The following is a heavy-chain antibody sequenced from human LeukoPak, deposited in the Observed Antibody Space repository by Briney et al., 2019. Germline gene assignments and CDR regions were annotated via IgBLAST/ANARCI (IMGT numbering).Heavy chain of an antibody. Sequence: GGSLRLSCAASGFTFSSYNMNWVRQAPGKGLEWVSSISTSSSYIYYADSVKGRFTISRDNAKKSLYLQMDSLRAEDTAVYYCARAGALRPDYWGQGTLVTVSS. CDR2: ISTSSSYI. CDR1: GFTFSSYN. J-gene: IGHJ4*02. CDR3: ARAGALRPDY. V-gene: IGHV3-21*01.